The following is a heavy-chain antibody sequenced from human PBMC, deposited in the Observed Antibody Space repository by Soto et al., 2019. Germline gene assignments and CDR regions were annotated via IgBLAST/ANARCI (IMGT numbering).Heavy chain of an antibody. CDR3: ARARLPDDAFDI. J-gene: IGHJ3*02. CDR2: IYSGGST. V-gene: IGHV3-66*01. CDR1: GFTVSSNY. Sequence: EVQLVESGGGLVQPGGSLRLSCAASGFTVSSNYMSWVRQAPGKGLEWVSVIYSGGSTYYADSVKGRFTISRDNSENTLYFQRKSLRAEDTAVYYCARARLPDDAFDIWGQGTMVTVSS.